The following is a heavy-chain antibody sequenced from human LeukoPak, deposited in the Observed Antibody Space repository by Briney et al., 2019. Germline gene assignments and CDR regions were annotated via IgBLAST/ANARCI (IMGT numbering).Heavy chain of an antibody. CDR2: IGTAGDT. J-gene: IGHJ6*02. CDR3: ARDRGTFLGMDV. D-gene: IGHD2/OR15-2a*01. V-gene: IGHV3-13*01. CDR1: GFTFSSYD. Sequence: PGGSLRLSCAASGFTFSSYDMHWVRQATGKGLEWVPAIGTAGDTYYPGSVKGRFTISRENAKNSLYLQMNSLRAGDTAVYYCARDRGTFLGMDVWGQGTTVTVSS.